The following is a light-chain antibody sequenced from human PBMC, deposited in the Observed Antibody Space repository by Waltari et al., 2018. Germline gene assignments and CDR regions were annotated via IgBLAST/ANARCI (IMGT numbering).Light chain of an antibody. V-gene: IGLV7-43*01. CDR2: STS. CDR3: LLYYGGAGV. Sequence: QTVVTQEPSLTVSPGRTVTPTCASSPGTVPSFSHPNWFQQKPGQAPRALIYSTSNKYSWTPDRFSGSLLGGKAALTLSGVQPEDEAEYYCLLYYGGAGVFGGGTKLTVL. CDR1: PGTVPSFSH. J-gene: IGLJ3*02.